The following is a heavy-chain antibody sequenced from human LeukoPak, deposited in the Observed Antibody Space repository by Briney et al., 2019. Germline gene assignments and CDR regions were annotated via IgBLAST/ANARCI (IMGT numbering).Heavy chain of an antibody. Sequence: ASVKVSCKASGYTFTGYYMHWVRQAPGQGLEWMGWINPNSGGTNYAQKFQGRVTMTRDTSISTAYMELSSLRSEDTAVYYCARASVTTGLDYWGQGTLVTVSS. CDR2: INPNSGGT. V-gene: IGHV1-2*02. J-gene: IGHJ4*02. D-gene: IGHD4-17*01. CDR1: GYTFTGYY. CDR3: ARASVTTGLDY.